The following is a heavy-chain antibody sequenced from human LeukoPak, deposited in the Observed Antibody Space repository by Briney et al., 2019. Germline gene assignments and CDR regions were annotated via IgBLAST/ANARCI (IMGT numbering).Heavy chain of an antibody. J-gene: IGHJ5*02. CDR2: IYYSGRT. Sequence: PSETLPLTCTVSGGSTNNFYWSWIRQAPGKGLEWIGYIYYSGRTDYNPSLKSRVSISVGTSKNHISLNLTSVTAADTAVYYCARGFPSIGTYSSWGQGTAVTVSS. D-gene: IGHD1-26*01. CDR1: GGSTNNFY. V-gene: IGHV4-59*01. CDR3: ARGFPSIGTYSS.